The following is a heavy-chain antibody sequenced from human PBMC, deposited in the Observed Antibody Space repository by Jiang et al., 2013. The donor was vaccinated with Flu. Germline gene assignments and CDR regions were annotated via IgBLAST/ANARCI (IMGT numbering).Heavy chain of an antibody. CDR3: AHRLGGYFDY. V-gene: IGHV2-5*02. J-gene: IGHJ4*02. D-gene: IGHD2-15*01. CDR1: GFSLNTRETA. Sequence: TLTCTFSGFSLNTRETAVGWIRQPPGKALEWLAVNFWDDEKHYSPSLKGRLTITKDTSKNQVVLTVTNMDPVDTATYYCAHRLGGYFDYWGQGTLVTVSS. CDR2: NFWDDEK.